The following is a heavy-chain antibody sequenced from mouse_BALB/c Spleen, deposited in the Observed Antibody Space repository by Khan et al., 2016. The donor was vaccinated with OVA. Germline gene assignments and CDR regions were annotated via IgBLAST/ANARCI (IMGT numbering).Heavy chain of an antibody. CDR1: GFAFSSYD. V-gene: IGHV5-9*02. CDR2: ISGTGIYT. J-gene: IGHJ3*01. CDR3: ARPSYYGNPWFTY. Sequence: EVMLVESGGGLVKPGGSLKLSCAPSGFAFSSYDMSWVRQTPEKRLEWVATISGTGIYTYYPDSVKGRFTISRDTARNTPSLQMSSLRSEDTALYYCARPSYYGNPWFTYWGQGTLVTVSA. D-gene: IGHD2-10*01.